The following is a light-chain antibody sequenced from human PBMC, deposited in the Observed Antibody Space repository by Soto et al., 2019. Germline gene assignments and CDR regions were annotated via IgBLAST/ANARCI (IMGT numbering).Light chain of an antibody. CDR3: QAWDSTTRAI. V-gene: IGLV3-1*01. CDR2: QNT. Sequence: SYELTQPPSVSVSPGQTASITCSGDKLGDKYVCWYQQKPGQSPVLVIYQNTKRPSGIPERFSGSNSGNTASLTISGTQALDEADYYCQAWDSTTRAIFGGGTKLTVL. J-gene: IGLJ2*01. CDR1: KLGDKY.